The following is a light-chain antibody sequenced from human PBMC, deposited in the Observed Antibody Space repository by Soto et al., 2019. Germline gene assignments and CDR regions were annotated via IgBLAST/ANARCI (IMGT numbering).Light chain of an antibody. V-gene: IGLV2-8*01. CDR1: SSDIGHYDY. Sequence: QSVLTQPPSASGSPGQSVTISCTGTSSDIGHYDYVSWYQQHPGKAPKLMIYEVTKRPSGVPDRFSGSKSGNTASLTVSGLQAEDEADYYCSSYAGSNSFVFGTGTKLTVL. CDR3: SSYAGSNSFV. CDR2: EVT. J-gene: IGLJ1*01.